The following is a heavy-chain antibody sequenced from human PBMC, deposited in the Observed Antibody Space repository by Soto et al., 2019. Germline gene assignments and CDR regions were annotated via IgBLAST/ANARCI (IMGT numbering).Heavy chain of an antibody. V-gene: IGHV1-18*01. CDR2: ISTLNGNT. J-gene: IGHJ6*02. CDR3: ARRVQVWLPDYYGMDV. CDR1: GYDYVTYA. D-gene: IGHD5-18*01. Sequence: QAQLVQSGAEVKKPGASVNVSCKASGYDYVTYAITWVRQRPGQGLEWMGWISTLNGNTNYAQNFQGRVTMTTDTSTRIVHLELRSLRSDDTDVYYCARRVQVWLPDYYGMDVWGQGTTVTVSS.